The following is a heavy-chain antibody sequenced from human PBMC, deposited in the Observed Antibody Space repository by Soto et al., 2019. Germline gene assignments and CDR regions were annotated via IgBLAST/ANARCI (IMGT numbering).Heavy chain of an antibody. CDR3: ARQPLRYFDWLLSSSENYYYYMDV. V-gene: IGHV1-3*01. D-gene: IGHD3-9*01. J-gene: IGHJ6*03. CDR2: INAGNGNT. CDR1: GYTFTSYA. Sequence: ASVKVSCKASGYTFTSYAMHWVRQAPGQRLEWMGWINAGNGNTKYSQKFQGRVTITRDTSASTAYMELSSLRSEDTAVYYCARQPLRYFDWLLSSSENYYYYMDVWGKGTTVTVSS.